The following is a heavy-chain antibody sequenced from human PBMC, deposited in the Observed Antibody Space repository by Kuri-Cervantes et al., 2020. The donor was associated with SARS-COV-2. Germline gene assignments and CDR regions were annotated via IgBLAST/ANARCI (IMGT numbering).Heavy chain of an antibody. CDR2: IYYSGST. J-gene: IGHJ6*03. CDR1: GGSISSYY. D-gene: IGHD6-13*01. V-gene: IGHV4-59*04. CDR3: ARQFGIAAAYYYYYYYMDV. Sequence: SETLSLTCTVSGGSISSYYWSWIRQPPGKGLEWIGYIYYSGSTYYNPSLKSRVTISVDTSKNQFSLKLSSVTAADTAVYYCARQFGIAAAYYYYYYYMDVWGKGTTVTVSS.